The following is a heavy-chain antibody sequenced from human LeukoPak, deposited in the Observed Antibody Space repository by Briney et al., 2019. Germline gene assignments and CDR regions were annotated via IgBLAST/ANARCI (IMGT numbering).Heavy chain of an antibody. CDR1: GGSISSSSYY. D-gene: IGHD6-19*01. Sequence: SETLSLTCTVSGGSISSSSYYWGRIRQPPGKGLEWIGSIYYSGSTYYIPSTKSRVTISVDTSKNQFSLKLSSVTAADTAVYYCATRIAVAGERYWYFDLWGRGTLVTASP. J-gene: IGHJ2*01. CDR2: IYYSGST. V-gene: IGHV4-39*01. CDR3: ATRIAVAGERYWYFDL.